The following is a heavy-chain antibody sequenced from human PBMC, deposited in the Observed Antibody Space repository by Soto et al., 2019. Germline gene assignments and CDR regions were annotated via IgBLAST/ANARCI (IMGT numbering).Heavy chain of an antibody. CDR3: ARRGYDILTGPTNWFDP. V-gene: IGHV5-10-1*01. J-gene: IGHJ5*02. D-gene: IGHD3-9*01. CDR1: GYSFTSYW. CDR2: IDPSDSYT. Sequence: LGESLKISCKGSGYSFTSYWISWVRQMPGKGLEWMGRIDPSDSYTNYSPSFQGHVTISADKSISTAYLQWSSLKASDTAMYYCARRGYDILTGPTNWFDPWGQGTLVTVSS.